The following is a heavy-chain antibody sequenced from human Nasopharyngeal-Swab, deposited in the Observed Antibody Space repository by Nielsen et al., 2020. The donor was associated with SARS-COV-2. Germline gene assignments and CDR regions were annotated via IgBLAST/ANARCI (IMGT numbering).Heavy chain of an antibody. D-gene: IGHD1-26*01. Sequence: GESLKISCAASGFTFSSYGMHWVRQAPGKGLEWVAVIWYDGSNKYYADSVKGRFTNSRDNSQNTLYLQMNSLRAEDTAVYYCAREGIVGATTGLDYWGQGTLVTVSS. CDR1: GFTFSSYG. J-gene: IGHJ4*02. CDR2: IWYDGSNK. V-gene: IGHV3-33*01. CDR3: AREGIVGATTGLDY.